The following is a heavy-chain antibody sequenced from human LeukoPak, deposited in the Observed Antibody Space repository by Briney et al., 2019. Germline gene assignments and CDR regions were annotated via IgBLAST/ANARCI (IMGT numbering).Heavy chain of an antibody. V-gene: IGHV3-23*01. CDR3: AKDNVRGLRLGELSY. CDR1: GFTFSSYA. CDR2: ISGSGGST. J-gene: IGHJ4*02. D-gene: IGHD3-16*02. Sequence: GGPLRLSCAASGFTFSSYAMSWVRQAPGKGLEWVSAISGSGGSTYYADSVKGRFTISRDNSKNTLYLQMNSLRAEDTAVYYCAKDNVRGLRLGELSYWGQGTLVTVSS.